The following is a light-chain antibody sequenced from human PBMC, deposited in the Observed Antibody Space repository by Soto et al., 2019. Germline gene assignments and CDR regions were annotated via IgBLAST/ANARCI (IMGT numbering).Light chain of an antibody. Sequence: DIQLTQSPSTLPASVGDRVTITCRASQSISNWLAWYHQKPGTAPKLLIYHASTLESGVPSRFSGSGSGTEFTLTISSLQADDFATDYCQQYMSYSFGQGTKVEIK. CDR2: HAS. CDR3: QQYMSYS. V-gene: IGKV1-5*01. CDR1: QSISNW. J-gene: IGKJ1*01.